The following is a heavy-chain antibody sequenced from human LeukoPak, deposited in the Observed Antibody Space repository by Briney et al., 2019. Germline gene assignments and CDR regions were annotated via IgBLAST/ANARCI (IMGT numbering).Heavy chain of an antibody. CDR3: ARGAIVGAKTLDY. CDR2: ISSSSSTI. V-gene: IGHV3-48*01. CDR1: GFTFSSYS. D-gene: IGHD1-26*01. Sequence: GGTLRLSCAASGFTFSSYSMNWVRQAPGKGLEWVSYISSSSSTIYYADPVKGRFTISRGNAKNSLYLQMNSLRAEDTAVYYCARGAIVGAKTLDYWGQGTLVTVS. J-gene: IGHJ4*02.